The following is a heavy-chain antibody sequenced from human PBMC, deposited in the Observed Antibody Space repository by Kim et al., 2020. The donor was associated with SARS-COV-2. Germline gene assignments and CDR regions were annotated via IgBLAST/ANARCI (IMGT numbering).Heavy chain of an antibody. CDR2: NYYSGST. CDR1: GGSISSGGYY. V-gene: IGHV4-31*03. Sequence: SETLSLTCTVSGGSISSGGYYWIWIRQHPGKGLEGIGYNYYSGSTYSNPSIRSRVTISVDTSKNQFSLKLGSGTAADTAVYYCARETGLRYFDWLTNNYFDYWGQGTLVTVSS. CDR3: ARETGLRYFDWLTNNYFDY. D-gene: IGHD3-9*01. J-gene: IGHJ4*02.